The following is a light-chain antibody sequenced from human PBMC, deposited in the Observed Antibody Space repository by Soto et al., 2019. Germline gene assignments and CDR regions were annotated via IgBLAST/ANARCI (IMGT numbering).Light chain of an antibody. CDR1: SSDVGGYNY. CDR3: SSYSSSSTRLV. V-gene: IGLV2-14*03. CDR2: DVN. J-gene: IGLJ2*01. Sequence: QSALTQPASVSGSPGQSITISCTGTSSDVGGYNYVSWYQHHPDKAPKLMIYDVNNRPSGVSNRFSGSKSGYTASLTISGLQAEDEAAYYCSSYSSSSTRLVFGGGTKLTVL.